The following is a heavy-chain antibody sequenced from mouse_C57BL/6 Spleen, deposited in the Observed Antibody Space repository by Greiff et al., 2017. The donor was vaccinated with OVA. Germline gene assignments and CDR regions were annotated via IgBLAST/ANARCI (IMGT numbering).Heavy chain of an antibody. V-gene: IGHV1-7*01. J-gene: IGHJ4*01. CDR1: GYTFTSYW. CDR2: INPSSGYT. D-gene: IGHD3-1*01. Sequence: VQLQQSGAELAKPGASVKLSCKASGYTFTSYWMHWVKQRPGQGLEWIGYINPSSGYTKYNQKFNDKATLTADKSSSTAYMQLNSLTYEDSAVYYCARSISGGYYAMGYWGQGTSVTVSS. CDR3: ARSISGGYYAMGY.